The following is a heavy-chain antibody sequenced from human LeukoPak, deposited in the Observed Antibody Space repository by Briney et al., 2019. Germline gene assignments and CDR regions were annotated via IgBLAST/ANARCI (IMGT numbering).Heavy chain of an antibody. Sequence: GGSLRLSCAASGFSFSNYAMSWVRQAPGKGLEWVSTISGSGDSSFYADSVKGLFTISRDNFKNTLYLQMNSLRAEDTAVYYCAVFFMVRGDIRQYYFDHWGQGTLVTVSS. V-gene: IGHV3-23*01. CDR3: AVFFMVRGDIRQYYFDH. D-gene: IGHD3-10*01. J-gene: IGHJ4*02. CDR2: ISGSGDSS. CDR1: GFSFSNYA.